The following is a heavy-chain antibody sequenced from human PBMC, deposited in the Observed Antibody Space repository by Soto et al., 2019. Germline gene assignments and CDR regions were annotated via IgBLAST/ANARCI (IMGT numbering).Heavy chain of an antibody. V-gene: IGHV4-34*01. CDR1: AGSFSHYY. D-gene: IGHD6-19*01. CDR3: ARGGSSDWQVALDI. Sequence: QVQQQPWGAGLLKPSETLSLTCAVYAGSFSHYYWNWIRQSPGKGLEWIGKIKHSGSSNYNPSLRSRVSISVDMSKNQFSLRLTSGTAADTAVDYCARGGSSDWQVALDIWGQGTMVTVSS. CDR2: IKHSGSS. J-gene: IGHJ3*02.